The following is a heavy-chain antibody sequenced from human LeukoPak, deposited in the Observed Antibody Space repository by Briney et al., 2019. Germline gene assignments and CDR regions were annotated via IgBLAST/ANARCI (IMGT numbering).Heavy chain of an antibody. CDR1: GYIFSDYY. V-gene: IGHV1-2*02. J-gene: IGHJ4*02. Sequence: ASVKVSCKASGYIFSDYYIHWVRQAPGQGLEWTGLINPNSGDTNYAQRFQGRVTMTRDTPINTAYMELSRLTSDDTAVYYCARPAYYYGAGSWPYWGQGSLVTVSS. CDR2: INPNSGDT. CDR3: ARPAYYYGAGSWPY. D-gene: IGHD3-10*01.